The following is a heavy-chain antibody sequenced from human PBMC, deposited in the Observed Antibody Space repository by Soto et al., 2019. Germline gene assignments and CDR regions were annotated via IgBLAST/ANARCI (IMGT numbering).Heavy chain of an antibody. V-gene: IGHV4-34*01. CDR3: GPRGAVAPRGY. D-gene: IGHD2-15*01. CDR2: INGIWDT. Sequence: ILSLTFAVSGGAFSDFYWTWIPQPPGKGLEWIWEINGIWDTNYNPSPERRVAISVNTSQNPVFLNLRSVAAADTAVYYCGPRGAVAPRGYWGQGTLVTVSS. CDR1: GGAFSDFY. J-gene: IGHJ4*02.